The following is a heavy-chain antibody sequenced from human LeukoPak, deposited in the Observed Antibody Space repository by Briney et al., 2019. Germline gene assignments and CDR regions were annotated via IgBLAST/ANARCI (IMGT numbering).Heavy chain of an antibody. CDR3: ARRPSNYYGSGSYGY. CDR1: GGSISSSSYY. D-gene: IGHD3-10*01. CDR2: INHSGST. J-gene: IGHJ4*02. V-gene: IGHV4-39*07. Sequence: PSETLSLTCTVSGGSISSSSYYWGWIRQPPGKGLEWIGEINHSGSTNYNPSLKSRVTISVDTSKNQFSLKLSSVTAADTAVYYCARRPSNYYGSGSYGYWGQGTLVTVSS.